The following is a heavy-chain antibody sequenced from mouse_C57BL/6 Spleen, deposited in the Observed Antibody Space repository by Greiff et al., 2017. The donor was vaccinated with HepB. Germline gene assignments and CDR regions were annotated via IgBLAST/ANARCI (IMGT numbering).Heavy chain of an antibody. J-gene: IGHJ1*03. V-gene: IGHV14-2*01. CDR2: IDPEDGET. CDR1: GFNIKDYY. CDR3: ARSPSITTGVAPRDFEV. D-gene: IGHD1-1*01. Sequence: VQLKESGAELVKPGASVKLSCTASGFNIKDYYMHWVKQRTEQGLEWIGRIDPEDGETKYAPKFQGKATITADTSSNTAYLQLSSLTSEDTAVYYCARSPSITTGVAPRDFEVWGTGTTVTVSS.